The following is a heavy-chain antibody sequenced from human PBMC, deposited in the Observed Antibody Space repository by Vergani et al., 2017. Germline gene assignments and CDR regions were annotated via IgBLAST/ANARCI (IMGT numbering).Heavy chain of an antibody. CDR1: GYSFTSYW. Sequence: EVQLVQSGAVVKKSGESLRISCKGSGYSFTSYWISWVRQMRGKGLEWMGRIDPSDSYTNYSPSLQGHVTISADKSISTAYLQWSSLKASDTAIYYCAMVGWAYYDSSGYYYAAGGWFDHWGQGTLVTVSS. D-gene: IGHD3-22*01. V-gene: IGHV5-10-1*03. J-gene: IGHJ5*02. CDR2: IDPSDSYT. CDR3: AMVGWAYYDSSGYYYAAGGWFDH.